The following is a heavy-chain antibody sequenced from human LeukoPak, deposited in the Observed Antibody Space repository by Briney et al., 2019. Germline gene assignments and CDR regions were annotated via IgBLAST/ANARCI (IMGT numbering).Heavy chain of an antibody. CDR2: IYYSGST. CDR1: GGSISSSGYY. Sequence: SETLSLTCTVSGGSISSSGYYWGWIRQPPGTGLEWIASIYYSGSTYYNPSLKSRVTISVDTSKNQFSLKLSSVSAADTAVYYCARSAYGGEYGVIWCDPWGQGTLVTVSS. CDR3: ARSAYGGEYGVIWCDP. J-gene: IGHJ5*02. V-gene: IGHV4-39*01. D-gene: IGHD3-10*01.